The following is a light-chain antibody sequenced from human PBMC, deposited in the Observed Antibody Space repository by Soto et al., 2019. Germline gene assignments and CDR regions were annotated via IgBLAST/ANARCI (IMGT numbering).Light chain of an antibody. CDR2: KAS. J-gene: IGKJ2*01. CDR3: QQYNSYSHT. V-gene: IGKV1-5*03. CDR1: QSISSW. Sequence: DIQMTQSPSTLSASVGDRVTITCRASQSISSWLAWYQQKPGKAPKLLIYKASSLESGVASRFSGSGSGTEFTLTISNLQTDDFATYYCQQYNSYSHTCVQGTKRAI.